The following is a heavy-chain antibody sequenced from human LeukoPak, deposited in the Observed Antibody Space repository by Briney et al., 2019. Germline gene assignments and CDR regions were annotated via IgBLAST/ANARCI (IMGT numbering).Heavy chain of an antibody. CDR1: GFTFSSYD. CDR2: IRPSGDNT. Sequence: SGGSLRLSCAASGFTFSSYDMTWVRQAPGRGLEWVSSIRPSGDNTYYGDSVKGRFTISRDNSKNTVYLQMNNMRVDDTAVYYCARAPEYSSSWYAYYYYYYMDVWGKGTTVTISS. J-gene: IGHJ6*03. CDR3: ARAPEYSSSWYAYYYYYYMDV. D-gene: IGHD6-13*01. V-gene: IGHV3-23*01.